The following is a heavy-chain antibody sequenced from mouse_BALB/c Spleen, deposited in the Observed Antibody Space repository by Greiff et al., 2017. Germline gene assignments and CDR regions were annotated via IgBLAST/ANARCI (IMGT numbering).Heavy chain of an antibody. CDR2: INPYNDGN. Sequence: LVESGPELVKPGASVKMSCKASGYTFTSYVMHWVKQKPGQGLEWIGYINPYNDGNKYNEKFKGKATLTSDKSSSTAYMELSSLTSEDSAVYYCARFTTDYYFDYWGQGTTLTVSS. CDR3: ARFTTDYYFDY. V-gene: IGHV1-14*01. J-gene: IGHJ2*01. D-gene: IGHD1-1*01. CDR1: GYTFTSYV.